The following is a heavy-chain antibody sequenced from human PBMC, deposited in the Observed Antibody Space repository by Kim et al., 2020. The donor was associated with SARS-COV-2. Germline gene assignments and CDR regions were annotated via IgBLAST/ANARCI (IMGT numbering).Heavy chain of an antibody. CDR1: GFTFDVYA. CDR3: AKDRPYYYDSSGYLYYYGMDV. V-gene: IGHV3-43*02. CDR2: ISGDGGST. Sequence: GGSLRLSCAASGFTFDVYAMHWVRQAPGKGLEWVSLISGDGGSTYYADSVKGRFTISRDNSKNSLYLQMNSLRTEDTALYYCAKDRPYYYDSSGYLYYYGMDVWGQGTTVTVSS. D-gene: IGHD3-22*01. J-gene: IGHJ6*02.